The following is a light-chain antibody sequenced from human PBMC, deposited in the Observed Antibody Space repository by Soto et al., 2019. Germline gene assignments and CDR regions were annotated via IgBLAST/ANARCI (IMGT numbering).Light chain of an antibody. J-gene: IGKJ1*01. Sequence: DIQMTQSPSSVSESVGDRVTLPCRASQGVSSRLAWYQQKPGNAPKLLIYAASSLQSGVPSRFSGSGSGTEFTLTISSLQPDDFATYYCQQYNSYSFGQGTKVDIK. CDR2: AAS. CDR3: QQYNSYS. CDR1: QGVSSR. V-gene: IGKV1-12*01.